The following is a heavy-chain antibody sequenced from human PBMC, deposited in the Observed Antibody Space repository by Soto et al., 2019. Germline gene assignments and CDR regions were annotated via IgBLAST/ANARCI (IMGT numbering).Heavy chain of an antibody. J-gene: IGHJ4*02. D-gene: IGHD6-19*01. CDR2: IYYSGST. V-gene: IGHV4-61*01. CDR3: ARDPTRRIAVAGTS. CDR1: GGSVSSGSYY. Sequence: QVQLQESGPGLVKPSETLSLTCTVSGGSVSSGSYYWSWIRQPPGKGLEWIGYIYYSGSTNYNPFLKSRVTISVDTSKNQFSLTLSSVTAADTAVYYCARDPTRRIAVAGTSWGQGTLVTVSS.